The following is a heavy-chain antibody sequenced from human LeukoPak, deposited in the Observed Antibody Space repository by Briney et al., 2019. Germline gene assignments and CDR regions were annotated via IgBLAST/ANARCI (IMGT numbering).Heavy chain of an antibody. Sequence: GSLRLSCAASGFTFSSYSMNWVRQAPGKGLEWVSSISSSSSYIYYAESVRGRFTISRDNAKNSLYLQMTSLRAEDTAVYYCAISAPNYYDSSGYYSYFQHWGQGTLVTVSS. V-gene: IGHV3-21*01. J-gene: IGHJ1*01. CDR1: GFTFSSYS. D-gene: IGHD3-22*01. CDR2: ISSSSSYI. CDR3: AISAPNYYDSSGYYSYFQH.